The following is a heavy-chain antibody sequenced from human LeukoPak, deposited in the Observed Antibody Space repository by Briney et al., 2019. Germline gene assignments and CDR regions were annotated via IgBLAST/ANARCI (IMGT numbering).Heavy chain of an antibody. CDR3: ARDPHAYCDGDCPNGSFDY. Sequence: GGSLRLSCAASGFAFSSYSMNWVRQAPGKGLEWVSSISSSSSYIYYADSVKGRFTISRDNAKNSLYLQMDSLRAEDTAVYYCARDPHAYCDGDCPNGSFDYWGQGTLVTVSS. CDR1: GFAFSSYS. J-gene: IGHJ4*02. V-gene: IGHV3-21*01. CDR2: ISSSSSYI. D-gene: IGHD2-21*02.